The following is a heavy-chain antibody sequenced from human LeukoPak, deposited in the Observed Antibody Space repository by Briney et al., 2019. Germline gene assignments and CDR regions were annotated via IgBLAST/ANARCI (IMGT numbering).Heavy chain of an antibody. CDR3: ARTSPPRYYFDY. CDR1: GFTFSSYS. V-gene: IGHV3-21*01. J-gene: IGHJ4*02. CDR2: ISSSSSYI. Sequence: GGSLRLSCAASGFTFSSYSTNWVRQAPGKGLEWVSSISSSSSYIYYADSVKGRFTISRDNAKNSLYLQMNSLRAEDTAVYYCARTSPPRYYFDYWGQGTLVTVSS.